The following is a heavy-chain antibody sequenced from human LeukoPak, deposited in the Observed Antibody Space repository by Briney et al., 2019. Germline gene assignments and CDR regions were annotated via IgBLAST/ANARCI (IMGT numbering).Heavy chain of an antibody. V-gene: IGHV3-7*01. Sequence: GGSLRLSCAASGFTFSSYWMSWVRQAPGKGLEWVANIKQDGSEKYYVDSVKGRFTISRDNAKNSLYLQMNSLRAEDTAVYYCARDLDSSTWYRGFDYWGQGTLVTVSS. CDR2: IKQDGSEK. CDR1: GFTFSSYW. J-gene: IGHJ4*02. D-gene: IGHD6-13*01. CDR3: ARDLDSSTWYRGFDY.